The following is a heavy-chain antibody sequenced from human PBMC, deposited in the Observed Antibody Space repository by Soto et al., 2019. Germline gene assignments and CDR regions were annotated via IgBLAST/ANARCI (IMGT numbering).Heavy chain of an antibody. V-gene: IGHV3-21*01. Sequence: VSLRLCCAASGFTFTRYSMNWVRQAPGKGLEWVSSISSTTNYIYYADSMRGRFTVSRDNAKNSVYLEMNSPSAEDTALYYCARESEDLTSNFDYWGQGTLVTVSS. CDR3: ARESEDLTSNFDY. CDR1: GFTFTRYS. CDR2: ISSTTNYI. J-gene: IGHJ4*02.